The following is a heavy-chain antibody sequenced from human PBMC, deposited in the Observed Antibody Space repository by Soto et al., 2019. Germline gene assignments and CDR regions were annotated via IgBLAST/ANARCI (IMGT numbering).Heavy chain of an antibody. CDR1: GDSVSSSDDY. CDR2: IYYSGTT. Sequence: SENLSLTCTVSGDSVSSSDDYWSWIRQPPGKGLEWIGYIYYSGTTSYNPSLKSRLTISLDTSKNQFSLKLSSVTVADTAVYYCAIYRYYKVLVTYLASWGQGSLVIVSS. V-gene: IGHV4-30-4*01. CDR3: AIYRYYKVLVTYLAS. D-gene: IGHD3-10*01. J-gene: IGHJ4*02.